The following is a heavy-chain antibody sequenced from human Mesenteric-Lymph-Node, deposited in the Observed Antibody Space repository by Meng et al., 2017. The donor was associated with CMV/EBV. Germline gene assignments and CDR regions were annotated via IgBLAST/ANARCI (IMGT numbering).Heavy chain of an antibody. D-gene: IGHD2-2*01. J-gene: IGHJ6*02. CDR3: AREKVIEYQLLSDYYYYGMDV. V-gene: IGHV1-69*05. CDR1: GGTFSSYA. Sequence: SVKVSCKASGGTFSSYAISWVRQAPGQGLEWMGGIIPIFGTANYAQKFQGRVTITTDESTSTAYMELRSLRSDDTAVYYCAREKVIEYQLLSDYYYYGMDVWGQGTTVTVSS. CDR2: IIPIFGTA.